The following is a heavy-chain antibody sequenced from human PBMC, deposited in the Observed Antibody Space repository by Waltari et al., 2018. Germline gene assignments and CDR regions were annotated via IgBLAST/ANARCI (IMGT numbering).Heavy chain of an antibody. CDR3: PKADK. V-gene: IGHV3-48*03. CDR2: IRSGGGNKI. CDR1: GFMFSSYE. Sequence: EVQLVESGGGLVRPGGSLRLSCVASGFMFSSYEINWMRQAPGKGLEWISYIRSGGGNKIYYADSVKGRFSISRDNAKNSLYLQMNSLRVEDTAVYYWPKADKWGQGTLVTVSS. J-gene: IGHJ4*02.